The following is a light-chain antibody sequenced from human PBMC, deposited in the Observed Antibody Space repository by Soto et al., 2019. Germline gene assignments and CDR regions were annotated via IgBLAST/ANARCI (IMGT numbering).Light chain of an antibody. CDR2: SNN. J-gene: IGLJ3*02. CDR1: SSNIGSNT. Sequence: QSVLTQPPSASGTPGQRVTISCSGSSSNIGSNTVNWYQQLPGTAPKHLIYSNNQRPSGVPDRVSGSKSGTSASLAISGLQSEDEADYYCAAWDDSLNGLFGGGTKLTVL. V-gene: IGLV1-44*01. CDR3: AAWDDSLNGL.